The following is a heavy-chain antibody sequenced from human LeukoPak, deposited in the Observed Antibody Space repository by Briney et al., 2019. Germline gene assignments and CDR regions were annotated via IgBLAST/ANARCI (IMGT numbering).Heavy chain of an antibody. J-gene: IGHJ1*01. V-gene: IGHV1-46*01. CDR2: INPSGGST. D-gene: IGHD2-21*01. CDR1: GYTFINYY. CDR3: ARDESTSILWW. Sequence: ASVKVSCKASGYTFINYYMHWVRQAPGQGLEWMGIINPSGGSTSYAQKFQGRVTMTRDTSTSAVYMELSSLRSEDTAVYYCARDESTSILWWWGQGTLVTVSS.